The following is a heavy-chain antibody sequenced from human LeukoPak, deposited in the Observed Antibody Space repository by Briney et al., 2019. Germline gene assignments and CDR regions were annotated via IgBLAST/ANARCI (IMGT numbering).Heavy chain of an antibody. CDR1: GGSISSYY. CDR2: IYYSGST. Sequence: NPSGTLSLTCTVSGGSISSYYWSWIRQPPGKGLEWIGYIYYSGSTNYNPSLKSRVTISVDTSKNQFSLKLSSVTAADTAVYYCAGGRGSSCMDVWAKGPRSPSP. D-gene: IGHD6-6*01. CDR3: AGGRGSSCMDV. J-gene: IGHJ6*02. V-gene: IGHV4-59*01.